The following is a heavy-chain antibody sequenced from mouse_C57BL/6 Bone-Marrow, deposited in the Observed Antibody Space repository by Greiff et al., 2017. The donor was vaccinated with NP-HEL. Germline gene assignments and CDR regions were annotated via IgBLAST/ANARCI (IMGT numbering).Heavy chain of an antibody. CDR1: GFTFSDYY. CDR3: ARDKPITTVVVDY. V-gene: IGHV5-16*01. CDR2: INYDGSSS. Sequence: EVMLVESEGGLVQPGSSMKLSCTASGFTFSDYYMAWVRQVPEKGLEWVANINYDGSSSYYLDSLKSRFIISRDNAKNILYLQMSSLKSEDTATYYCARDKPITTVVVDYWGQGTSVTVSS. D-gene: IGHD1-1*01. J-gene: IGHJ4*01.